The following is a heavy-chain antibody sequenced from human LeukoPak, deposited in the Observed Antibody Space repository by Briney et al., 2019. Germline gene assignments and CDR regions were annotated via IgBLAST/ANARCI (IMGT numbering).Heavy chain of an antibody. CDR2: MNPNSGNT. CDR1: GYTFTSYD. V-gene: IGHV1-8*01. Sequence: ASVKVSCKASGYTFTSYDINWVRQATGQGLEWMGWMNPNSGNTGYAQKFQGRVTMTRNTSISTAYMELSSLRSEDTAVYYCAISYCGGDCYRRAFDIWGQGTMVTVSS. CDR3: AISYCGGDCYRRAFDI. D-gene: IGHD2-21*02. J-gene: IGHJ3*02.